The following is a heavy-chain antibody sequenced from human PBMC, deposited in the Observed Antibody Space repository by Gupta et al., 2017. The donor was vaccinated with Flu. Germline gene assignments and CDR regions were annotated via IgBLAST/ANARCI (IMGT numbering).Heavy chain of an antibody. CDR1: FGDYA. CDR2: ISWNSGTI. Sequence: FGDYALHWIRQVPGKGLEWVSAISWNSGTIGYGDSVRGRFTISRDNAKNSLYLQMDSLRLEDTAFYYCAKGVGATTGYFDGWGQGTLVTVSS. CDR3: AKGVGATTGYFDG. V-gene: IGHV3-9*01. D-gene: IGHD1-26*01. J-gene: IGHJ4*02.